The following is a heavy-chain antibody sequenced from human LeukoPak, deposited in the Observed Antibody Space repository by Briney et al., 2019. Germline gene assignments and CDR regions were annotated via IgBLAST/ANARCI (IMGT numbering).Heavy chain of an antibody. D-gene: IGHD5-12*01. V-gene: IGHV4-39*01. J-gene: IGHJ5*02. Sequence: NPSETLSLTCTVSGGSISSSSYYWGWIRQPPGKGLEWIGSIYYSGSTYYNPSLKSRVTISVDTSKNQFSLKLSSVTAADTAVYYCASIFYSGYDLNWFDPWGQGTLVTVSS. CDR1: GGSISSSSYY. CDR2: IYYSGST. CDR3: ASIFYSGYDLNWFDP.